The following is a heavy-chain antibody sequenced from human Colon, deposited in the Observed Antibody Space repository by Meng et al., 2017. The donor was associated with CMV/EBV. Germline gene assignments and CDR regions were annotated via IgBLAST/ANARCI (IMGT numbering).Heavy chain of an antibody. CDR1: GYTFTGYF. J-gene: IGHJ4*02. CDR3: ATVSGGDFDY. V-gene: IGHV1-2*02. Sequence: QVQVVQSGVEVKKPGASVKVSCKASGYTFTGYFMYWVRQAPGQGLEWMGSINPNSGGTDYAQKFQGRVTMTRDTSINTAYMELSRLRSDDTAVYYCATVSGGDFDYWGQGTLVTASS. D-gene: IGHD1-26*01. CDR2: INPNSGGT.